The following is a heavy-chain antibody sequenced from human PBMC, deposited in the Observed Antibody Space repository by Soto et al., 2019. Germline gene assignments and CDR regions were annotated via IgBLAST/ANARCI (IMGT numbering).Heavy chain of an antibody. V-gene: IGHV3-23*01. CDR3: AKVGRGWERNYFDY. CDR2: ISGSGGST. CDR1: GFTFSSYA. Sequence: EVQLLESGGGLVQPGGSLRLSCAASGFTFSSYAMSWVRQAPGKGLEWVSAISGSGGSTYYADSVKGRFTISRDKSKNRLDLQMNSLRADDTAVYYCAKVGRGWERNYFDYWGQGTLVTVSS. J-gene: IGHJ4*02. D-gene: IGHD6-19*01.